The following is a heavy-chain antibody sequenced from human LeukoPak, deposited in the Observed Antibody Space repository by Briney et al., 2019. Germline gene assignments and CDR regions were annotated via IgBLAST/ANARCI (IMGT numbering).Heavy chain of an antibody. V-gene: IGHV3-73*01. J-gene: IGHJ3*02. Sequence: AGGSLRLSCAASGFTFSDSALHWVRQASGKGLEWVGRIRSTANSYATVYDVSVKGRFTISRDDSKDTASLQMNNLKTEDTAVYYCTVGGYRYGLDAFDIWGQGTMVTVSS. D-gene: IGHD5-18*01. CDR3: TVGGYRYGLDAFDI. CDR2: IRSTANSYAT. CDR1: GFTFSDSA.